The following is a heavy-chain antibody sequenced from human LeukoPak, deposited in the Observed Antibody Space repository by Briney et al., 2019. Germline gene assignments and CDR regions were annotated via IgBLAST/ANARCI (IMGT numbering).Heavy chain of an antibody. CDR1: GGSFSGYY. D-gene: IGHD1-26*01. V-gene: IGHV4-34*01. CDR3: ARETGGSYWFDP. Sequence: PSETLSLTCAVYGGSFSGYYWSWIRQPPGKGLEWIGEINHSGSTNYNPSLKSRVTISVDTSKNQFSLKLSSVTAADTAVYYCARETGGSYWFDPWGQGTLVTVSS. J-gene: IGHJ5*02. CDR2: INHSGST.